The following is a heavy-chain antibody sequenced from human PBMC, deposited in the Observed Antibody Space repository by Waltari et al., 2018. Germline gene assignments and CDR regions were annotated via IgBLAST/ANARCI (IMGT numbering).Heavy chain of an antibody. Sequence: QVQLQESGPGLVKPSETLSLTCAVSGYSISSGYYWGWIRQPPGKGLEWIGSIYHSGSTYYNPSLKSRVTISVDTSKNQFSLKLSSVTAADTAVYYCARGSVAAPEWWFDPWGQGTLVTVSS. CDR2: IYHSGST. V-gene: IGHV4-38-2*01. CDR1: GYSISSGYY. CDR3: ARGSVAAPEWWFDP. D-gene: IGHD6-6*01. J-gene: IGHJ5*02.